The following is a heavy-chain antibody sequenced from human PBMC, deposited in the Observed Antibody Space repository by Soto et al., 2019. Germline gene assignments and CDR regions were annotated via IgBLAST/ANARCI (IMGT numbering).Heavy chain of an antibody. CDR2: IYYSGST. CDR1: GGSISSYY. CDR3: ARDVGYCSGGSCAPVYWFDP. Sequence: LSLTCTVSGGSISSYYWSWIRQPPGKGLEWIGYIYYSGSTNYNPSLKSRVTISVDTSKNQFSLKLSSVTAADAAVYYCARDVGYCSGGSCAPVYWFDPWGQGTLVTVPP. V-gene: IGHV4-59*01. D-gene: IGHD2-15*01. J-gene: IGHJ5*02.